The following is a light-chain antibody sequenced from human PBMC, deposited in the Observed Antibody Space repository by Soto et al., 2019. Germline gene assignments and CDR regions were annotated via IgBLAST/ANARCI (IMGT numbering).Light chain of an antibody. V-gene: IGKV1-9*01. J-gene: IGKJ4*01. Sequence: IQLTQSPSSLSASVGDRVTITCRANQGISSYLGWYQQKPGKAPKLLIYDAATLQSGVPSRFSGSGSGTGFTLTITSLQPEDFATYYCQQLKRYPLTFGGGTKVEIK. CDR1: QGISSY. CDR3: QQLKRYPLT. CDR2: DAA.